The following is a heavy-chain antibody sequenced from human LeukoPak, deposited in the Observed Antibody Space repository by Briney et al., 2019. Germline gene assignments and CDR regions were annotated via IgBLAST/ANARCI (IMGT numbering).Heavy chain of an antibody. V-gene: IGHV4-4*07. CDR2: IYTSGST. CDR3: ARDHRYYDSSGRRTYYMDV. CDR1: GGSISSYY. J-gene: IGHJ6*03. Sequence: SETLSLTCTVSGGSISSYYWSWIRQPAGKGLEWIGRIYTSGSTNYNPSLKSRVTMSVDTSKNQFSLKLTSVTAADTAVYYCARDHRYYDSSGRRTYYMDVWGKGTTVTVSS. D-gene: IGHD3-22*01.